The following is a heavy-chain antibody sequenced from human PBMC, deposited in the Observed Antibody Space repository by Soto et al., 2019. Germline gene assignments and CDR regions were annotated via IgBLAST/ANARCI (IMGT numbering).Heavy chain of an antibody. CDR1: GGTFSSYT. CDR3: ARGWVQRNDASDF. Sequence: QVQLVQSGAEVKKPGSSVKVSCKASGGTFSSYTINWVRQAPGQGLEWMGRIIPIIDIANYAQKFQGRVTIAADKSTSAAYMEVGSLRSDDAAVYYCARGWVQRNDASDFWGQGTLLTVSS. CDR2: IIPIIDIA. J-gene: IGHJ4*02. V-gene: IGHV1-69*02. D-gene: IGHD1-1*01.